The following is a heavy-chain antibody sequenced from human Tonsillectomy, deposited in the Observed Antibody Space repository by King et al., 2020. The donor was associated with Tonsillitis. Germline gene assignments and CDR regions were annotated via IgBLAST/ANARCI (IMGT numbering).Heavy chain of an antibody. Sequence: VQLVESGAEVKKPGSSVKVPCKASGGTFSSYAISWVRQAPGQRLEWMGGIIPIFGTANYAQNFQGRVMLTADESTSTAYLELSSLRSEDTAVYYCARCMWSRGVGSDFYPHYMDVWGKGTTVTVSS. CDR2: IIPIFGTA. CDR1: GGTFSSYA. CDR3: ARCMWSRGVGSDFYPHYMDV. V-gene: IGHV1-69*01. J-gene: IGHJ6*03. D-gene: IGHD2-8*01.